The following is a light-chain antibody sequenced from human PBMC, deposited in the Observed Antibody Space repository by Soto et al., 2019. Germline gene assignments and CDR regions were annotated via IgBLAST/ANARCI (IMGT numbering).Light chain of an antibody. Sequence: AIEMTQSPSSLSASVGDRVTITCRASQGIGSGLAWYQQRPGKAPKLLIYAVSSLQNWVPSRFSGSGSGTEFTLTISSLQPEDFATYYCLQDYSYLSFGGGTKVETK. CDR3: LQDYSYLS. V-gene: IGKV1-6*01. J-gene: IGKJ4*01. CDR1: QGIGSG. CDR2: AVS.